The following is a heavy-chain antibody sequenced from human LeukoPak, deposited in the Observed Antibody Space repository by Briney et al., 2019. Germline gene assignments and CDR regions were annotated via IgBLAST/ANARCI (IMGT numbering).Heavy chain of an antibody. J-gene: IGHJ6*03. V-gene: IGHV1-46*01. D-gene: IGHD5-18*01. CDR2: INPSGGST. CDR3: ARGAPRGYSYAGYYYYYYYMDV. CDR1: GYTFTSYY. Sequence: ASVKVSCKASGYTFTSYYMHWVRQAPGQGLEWMGIINPSGGSTSYAQKLQGRVAMTRDMSTSTVYMELSSLRSEDTAVYYCARGAPRGYSYAGYYYYYYYMDVWGKGTTVTVSS.